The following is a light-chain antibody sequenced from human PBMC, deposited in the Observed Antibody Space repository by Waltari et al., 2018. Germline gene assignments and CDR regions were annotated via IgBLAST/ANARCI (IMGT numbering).Light chain of an antibody. CDR2: GKN. Sequence: SSELTQDPAVSVALGQTVRITCQGDSLRSYYASWYQQKPGQAPALDLYGKNNRPSGIPDRFSGSSSGNTASWTITGAQAEDEADYYCNSRDSSGNQVFGGGTKLTVL. V-gene: IGLV3-19*01. J-gene: IGLJ2*01. CDR3: NSRDSSGNQV. CDR1: SLRSYY.